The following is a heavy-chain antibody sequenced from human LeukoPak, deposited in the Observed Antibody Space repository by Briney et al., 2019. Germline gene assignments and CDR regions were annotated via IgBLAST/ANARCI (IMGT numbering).Heavy chain of an antibody. CDR2: IYYSGST. V-gene: IGHV4-30-4*08. CDR1: GGSISSGDYY. D-gene: IGHD4-17*01. J-gene: IGHJ1*01. CDR3: ARAYGDSVHFQH. Sequence: SETLSLTCTVSGGSISSGDYYWSWIRQPPGKGREWIGYIYYSGSTYYNPSLKSRVTISVDTSKNQFSLKLSSVTAADTAVYYCARAYGDSVHFQHWGQGTLVTVSS.